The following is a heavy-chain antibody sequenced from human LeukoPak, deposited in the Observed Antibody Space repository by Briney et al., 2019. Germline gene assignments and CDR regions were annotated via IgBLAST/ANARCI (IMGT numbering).Heavy chain of an antibody. V-gene: IGHV1-2*02. J-gene: IGHJ4*02. Sequence: GASVKVSCKASGYTFTGYYMHWVRQAPGQGLEWMGWNNPNSGGTNYAQKFQGRVTMTRDTSISTAYMELSRLRSDDTAVYYCAREGVGPAATIDYWGQGTLVTVSS. CDR3: AREGVGPAATIDY. CDR1: GYTFTGYY. D-gene: IGHD2-2*01. CDR2: NNPNSGGT.